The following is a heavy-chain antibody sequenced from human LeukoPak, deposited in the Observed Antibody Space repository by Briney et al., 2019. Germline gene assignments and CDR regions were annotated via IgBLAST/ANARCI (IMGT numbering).Heavy chain of an antibody. CDR2: IYSHGNA. CDR1: GGSIRSFY. D-gene: IGHD6-13*01. CDR3: ARFRMTASATAAFDL. Sequence: SETLSLTCTVSGGSIRSFYWSWLRQSAGKGLEWVGRIYSHGNANYNPSLNSRVTMSLDTSKNQFSLKLTSVTAADTAVYYCARFRMTASATAAFDLWGQGTLVTVSS. J-gene: IGHJ3*01. V-gene: IGHV4-4*07.